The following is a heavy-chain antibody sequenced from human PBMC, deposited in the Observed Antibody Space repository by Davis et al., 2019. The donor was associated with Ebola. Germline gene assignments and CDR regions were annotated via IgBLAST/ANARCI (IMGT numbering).Heavy chain of an antibody. CDR3: AKGAAVRGDWFQH. D-gene: IGHD2-21*02. V-gene: IGHV3-9*01. J-gene: IGHJ1*01. CDR2: ISWNSEGI. CDR1: GFTFEDYS. Sequence: SLKISCAASGFTFEDYSMHWVRQAPGKGLEWVSGISWNSEGIAYADSVKGRFTISRDNVKNSLYLQMNSLRHEDTAFYYCAKGAAVRGDWFQHWGQGTPVTVSS.